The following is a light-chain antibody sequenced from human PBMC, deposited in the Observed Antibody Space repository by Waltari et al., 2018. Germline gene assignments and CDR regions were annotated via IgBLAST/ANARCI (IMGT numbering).Light chain of an antibody. V-gene: IGKV1-5*03. CDR1: QKINTW. Sequence: DIQMTQSPSTLSASVGDRVTITCRASQKINTWLAWHQQKPGKAPKLLVYKASSLESGVPSSFSGSGSGTEFTLTISSLQPDDFATYYCLQYNGEPRTFGQGTKVEV. CDR3: LQYNGEPRT. J-gene: IGKJ1*01. CDR2: KAS.